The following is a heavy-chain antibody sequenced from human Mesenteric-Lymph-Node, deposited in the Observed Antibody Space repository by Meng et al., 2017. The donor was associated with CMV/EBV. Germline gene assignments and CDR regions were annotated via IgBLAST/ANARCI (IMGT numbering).Heavy chain of an antibody. Sequence: ASVKVSCKASGYTFTSYDINWVRQATGQGLEWMGWMNPNSGNTGYAQKFQGRVTMTRNTSISTAYMELSSLRSEDTAVYYCARGVPAAIGGWFDPWGQGTLVTVSS. CDR3: ARGVPAAIGGWFDP. D-gene: IGHD2-2*02. CDR2: MNPNSGNT. CDR1: GYTFTSYD. J-gene: IGHJ5*02. V-gene: IGHV1-8*01.